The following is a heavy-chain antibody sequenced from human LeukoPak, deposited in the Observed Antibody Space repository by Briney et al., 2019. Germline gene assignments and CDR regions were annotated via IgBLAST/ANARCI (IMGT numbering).Heavy chain of an antibody. D-gene: IGHD5-18*01. CDR2: IYYSGGDM. V-gene: IGHV4-59*08. CDR3: ARQPAATAAFDI. J-gene: IGHJ3*02. CDR1: DGSINNYY. Sequence: TSETLSLTCTVSDGSINNYYWSWIRQPPGKGLEWIGYIYYSGGDMNYNPSLKSRLTISVDTSKNQISLMLTSMTAADTAVYYCARQPAATAAFDIWAQGTMVTVSS.